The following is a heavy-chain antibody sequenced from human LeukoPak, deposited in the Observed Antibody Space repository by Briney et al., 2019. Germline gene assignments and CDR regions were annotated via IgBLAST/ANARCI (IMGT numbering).Heavy chain of an antibody. CDR3: ARDGTVTTDYYYGMDV. CDR2: INPNSGGT. D-gene: IGHD4-17*01. Sequence: EASVKVSCKASGYTFTGYYMHWVRQAPGQGLEWMGWINPNSGGTNYAQKFQGRVTMARDTSISTAYMELSRLRSDDTAVYYCARDGTVTTDYYYGMDVWGQGTTVTVSS. CDR1: GYTFTGYY. J-gene: IGHJ6*02. V-gene: IGHV1-2*02.